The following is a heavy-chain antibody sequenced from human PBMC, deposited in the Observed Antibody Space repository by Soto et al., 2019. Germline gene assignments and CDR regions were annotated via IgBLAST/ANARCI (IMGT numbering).Heavy chain of an antibody. V-gene: IGHV4-31*03. CDR1: GGSISSGGYY. CDR3: SRGWDRDSNGYPGY. J-gene: IGHJ4*02. CDR2: IYYNGNT. D-gene: IGHD6-19*01. Sequence: QVQVQESGPGLVKPSQTLSLTCTVSGGSISSGGYYWSWIRQHPGKGLEWIGYIYYNGNTYYNPSLKSRVTISVDTARNQFSLRLSSVTAADTAVYFCSRGWDRDSNGYPGYWGQGTLVTVSS.